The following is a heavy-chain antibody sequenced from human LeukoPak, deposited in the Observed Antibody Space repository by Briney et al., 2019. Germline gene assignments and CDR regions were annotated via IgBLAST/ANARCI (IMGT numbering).Heavy chain of an antibody. D-gene: IGHD1-26*01. Sequence: GGSLRLSCAASGFTFSSYAMSWVRQAPGKGLEWVSAISGSGGSTYYADSVKGRFTISRDNSKNTLYLQMNSLRAEDTAVYYCAKSSLAGSSSYYYYYYGMDVWGQGTTVTVSS. V-gene: IGHV3-23*01. CDR1: GFTFSSYA. CDR2: ISGSGGST. J-gene: IGHJ6*02. CDR3: AKSSLAGSSSYYYYYYGMDV.